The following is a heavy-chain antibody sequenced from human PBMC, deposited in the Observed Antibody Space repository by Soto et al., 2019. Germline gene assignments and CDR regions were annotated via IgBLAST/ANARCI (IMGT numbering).Heavy chain of an antibody. CDR3: ERTSAAGKYYYGMDV. Sequence: PGESLKISCKGSGYSFTKYWIGWVRQMPGKGLEWMAIIYPDESDTRYSPSFQGQVTISADKSISTAYLQWSSLKASDTAMYYCERTSAAGKYYYGMDVWGQGTTVTVSS. J-gene: IGHJ6*02. CDR2: IYPDESDT. CDR1: GYSFTKYW. V-gene: IGHV5-51*01. D-gene: IGHD6-13*01.